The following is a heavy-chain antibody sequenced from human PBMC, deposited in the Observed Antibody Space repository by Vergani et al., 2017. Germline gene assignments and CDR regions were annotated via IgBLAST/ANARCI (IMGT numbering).Heavy chain of an antibody. V-gene: IGHV1-46*01. CDR1: GYTFTSYY. CDR2: INPSGGST. D-gene: IGHD2-2*01. J-gene: IGHJ5*02. CDR3: ASLQTRYCSSTSCYDWFDP. Sequence: QVQLVQSGAEVKKPGASVKVSCKASGYTFTSYYMHWVRQAPGQGLEWMGIINPSGGSTSYAQKFQGRVTISVDTSKNQFSLKLSSVTAADTAVYYCASLQTRYCSSTSCYDWFDPWGQGTLVTVSS.